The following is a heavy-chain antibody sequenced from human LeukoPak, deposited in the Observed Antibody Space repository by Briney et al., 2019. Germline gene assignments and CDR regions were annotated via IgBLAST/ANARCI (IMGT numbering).Heavy chain of an antibody. J-gene: IGHJ5*02. D-gene: IGHD5-12*01. CDR1: GFTFSTHV. CDR3: ARGHDDIVATIFGENWFDP. CDR2: ISVSGRST. V-gene: IGHV3-23*01. Sequence: PGGSLRLSCVASGFTFSTHVMSWVRQAPGKGLEWVSTISVSGRSTYYADSVKGRFTISRDNAKNSLYLQMNSLRAEDTAVYYCARGHDDIVATIFGENWFDPWGQGTLVTVSS.